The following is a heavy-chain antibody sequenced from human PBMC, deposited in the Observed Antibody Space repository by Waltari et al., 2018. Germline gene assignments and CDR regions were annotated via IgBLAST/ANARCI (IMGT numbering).Heavy chain of an antibody. D-gene: IGHD1-26*01. CDR3: VRDGDSGSYTFGY. V-gene: IGHV1-18*01. CDR1: GYTYTSYS. Sequence: QVQLVQSGDEVKKPGASVRVSCKTSGYTYTSYSITWVRQAPGQGLEWMGWIDSRNGNTRYARKVQGRVTMTTDTTTRTTYLELTSLRSDDTAVYYCVRDGDSGSYTFGYWGLGTLVTVSS. J-gene: IGHJ4*02. CDR2: IDSRNGNT.